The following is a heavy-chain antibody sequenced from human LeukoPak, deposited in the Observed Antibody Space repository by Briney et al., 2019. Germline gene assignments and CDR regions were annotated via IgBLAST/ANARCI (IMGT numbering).Heavy chain of an antibody. CDR2: ISPYNGNT. CDR3: ARAGVGHCSGGSCPTSWFDP. CDR1: GYAFTNFG. J-gene: IGHJ5*02. D-gene: IGHD2-15*01. V-gene: IGHV1-18*01. Sequence: GAAVKVSCKASGYAFTNFGISWVRQAPGQGLEWMGWISPYNGNTDYPQKVRGRVTMTTDTSTSTAYMELRSLRSDGTAVYYCARAGVGHCSGGSCPTSWFDPWGQGTLVTVSS.